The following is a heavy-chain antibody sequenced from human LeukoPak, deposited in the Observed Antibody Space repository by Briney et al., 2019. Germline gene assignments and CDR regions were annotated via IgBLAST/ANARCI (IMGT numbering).Heavy chain of an antibody. D-gene: IGHD6-13*01. V-gene: IGHV4-4*07. CDR1: GDSITSYY. CDR2: IYTTGTT. Sequence: SETLSLTCTVSGDSITSYYWSWIRQSAEKGLEWIGRIYTTGTTNYNPSLKGRVTVSVDTSKNQFFLKLRSVTAADTAVYYCARAPYSSSWPHDAFDIWGQGTMVTVSS. J-gene: IGHJ3*02. CDR3: ARAPYSSSWPHDAFDI.